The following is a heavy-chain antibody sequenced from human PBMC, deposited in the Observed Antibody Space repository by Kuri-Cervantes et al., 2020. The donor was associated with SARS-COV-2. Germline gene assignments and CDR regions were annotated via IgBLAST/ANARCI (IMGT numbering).Heavy chain of an antibody. D-gene: IGHD2-15*01. Sequence: GGSLRLSCAASGFTFSSYARHWVRQAPGKGLEWVAVISYDGSNKYYADSVKGRFTISRDNSKNTLYLQMNSLRAEDTAVYYCARDRVVEAFDIWGQGTMVTVSS. CDR3: ARDRVVEAFDI. J-gene: IGHJ3*02. CDR1: GFTFSSYA. V-gene: IGHV3-30-3*01. CDR2: ISYDGSNK.